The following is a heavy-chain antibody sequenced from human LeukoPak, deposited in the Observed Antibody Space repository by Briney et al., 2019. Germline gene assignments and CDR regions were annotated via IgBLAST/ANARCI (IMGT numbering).Heavy chain of an antibody. CDR2: INPSGGST. V-gene: IGHV1-46*01. CDR1: GYTFTSYD. J-gene: IGHJ4*02. CDR3: ARGVHGSGSPLYYFDY. Sequence: GASVKVSWKASGYTFTSYDINWVRQATGQGLEWMGIINPSGGSTSYAQKFQGRVTMTRDTSTSTVYMELSSLRSEDTAVYYCARGVHGSGSPLYYFDYWGQGTLVTVSS. D-gene: IGHD3-10*01.